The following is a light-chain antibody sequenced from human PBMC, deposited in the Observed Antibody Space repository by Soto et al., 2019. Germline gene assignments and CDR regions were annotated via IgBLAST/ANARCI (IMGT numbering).Light chain of an antibody. CDR2: DAS. Sequence: DIQLTQSPSSLSASVGDRVTITCQASQDINTYLNWYQQKPGKAPKLLIYDASNLETGVPSRFSGSGSGTDFTFTVSSLQPDDIATYYCQQHDNLVSFGQGTRLEIK. CDR1: QDINTY. V-gene: IGKV1-33*01. J-gene: IGKJ5*01. CDR3: QQHDNLVS.